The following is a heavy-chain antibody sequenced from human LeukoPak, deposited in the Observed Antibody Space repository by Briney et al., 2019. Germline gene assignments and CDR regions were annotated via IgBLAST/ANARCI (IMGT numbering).Heavy chain of an antibody. CDR3: ARPVPSRLGWFDP. J-gene: IGHJ5*02. CDR1: GFSFGDYA. V-gene: IGHV4-39*01. Sequence: PGGSLRLSCTASGFSFGDYAMSWFRQPPGKGLEWIGTIYYSGSTYYNPSLKSRVTISVDTSKNQFSLKLTSVTAADTAVYYCARPVPSRLGWFDPWGQGTLVTVSS. CDR2: IYYSGST. D-gene: IGHD1-1*01.